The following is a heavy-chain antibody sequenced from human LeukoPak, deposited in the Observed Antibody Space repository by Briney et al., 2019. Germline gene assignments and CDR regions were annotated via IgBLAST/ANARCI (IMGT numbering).Heavy chain of an antibody. CDR2: IYYSGNS. V-gene: IGHV4-59*08. Sequence: SETLSLTCSVSGGSIYTYYWSWIRQPPGKGLEWIGYIYYSGNSDYNPSLRSRVTISVDTSKNQFSLKLSSVTAADTAVCYCARPGNSSYWYFDLWGRGTLVTVSS. CDR3: ARPGNSSYWYFDL. CDR1: GGSIYTYY. J-gene: IGHJ2*01. D-gene: IGHD6-6*01.